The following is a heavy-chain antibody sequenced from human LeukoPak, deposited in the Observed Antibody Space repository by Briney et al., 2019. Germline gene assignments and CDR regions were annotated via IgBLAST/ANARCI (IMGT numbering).Heavy chain of an antibody. Sequence: ASVKVSCKASGYTFTGYYMHWVRQAPRQGLEWMGWINPNSGGTNYAQKFQGRVTMTRDTSISTAYMELSRLRSDDTAVYYCARGGWKEWLLLRNWGQGTLVTVSS. CDR1: GYTFTGYY. CDR2: INPNSGGT. D-gene: IGHD3-22*01. J-gene: IGHJ4*02. CDR3: ARGGWKEWLLLRN. V-gene: IGHV1-2*02.